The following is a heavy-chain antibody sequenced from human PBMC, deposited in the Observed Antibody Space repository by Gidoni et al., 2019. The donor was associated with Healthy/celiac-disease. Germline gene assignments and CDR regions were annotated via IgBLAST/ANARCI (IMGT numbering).Heavy chain of an antibody. Sequence: QVQLVESGGGVVQPGRSLRLSWAASGFPFSSYGMHWVRQAPGKGLEWVAVISYDGSNKYYADSVKGRFTISRDNSKNTLYLQMNSLRAEDTAVYYCAKDSGVVVVIMESYYFDYWGQGTLVTVSS. D-gene: IGHD3-22*01. CDR1: GFPFSSYG. CDR3: AKDSGVVVVIMESYYFDY. V-gene: IGHV3-30*18. CDR2: ISYDGSNK. J-gene: IGHJ4*02.